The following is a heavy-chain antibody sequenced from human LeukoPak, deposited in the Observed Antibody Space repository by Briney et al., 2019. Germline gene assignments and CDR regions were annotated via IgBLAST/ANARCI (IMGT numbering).Heavy chain of an antibody. D-gene: IGHD6-13*01. CDR3: AREYSSSWSERNAFDI. J-gene: IGHJ3*02. CDR1: GYTFTGYY. V-gene: IGHV1-2*06. Sequence: ASVKVSCKASGYTFTGYYMHWVRQAPGQGLEWMGRINPNSGGTNYAQKFQGRVTMTRDTSISTAYMELSRLRSDDTAVYYCAREYSSSWSERNAFDIWGQGTMVTVSS. CDR2: INPNSGGT.